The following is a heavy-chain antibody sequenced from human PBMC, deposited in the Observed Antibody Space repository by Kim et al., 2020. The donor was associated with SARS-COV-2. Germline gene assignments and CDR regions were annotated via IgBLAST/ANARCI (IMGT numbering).Heavy chain of an antibody. CDR1: GGSISSSSYY. CDR2: IYYSGST. V-gene: IGHV4-39*01. Sequence: SETLSLTCTVSGGSISSSSYYWGWIRQPPGKGLEWIGSIYYSGSTYYNPSLKSRVTISVDTSKNQFSLKLSSVTAADTAVYYCAEMGNYQGLVFDYWGQGTLVTVSS. D-gene: IGHD6-19*01. J-gene: IGHJ4*02. CDR3: AEMGNYQGLVFDY.